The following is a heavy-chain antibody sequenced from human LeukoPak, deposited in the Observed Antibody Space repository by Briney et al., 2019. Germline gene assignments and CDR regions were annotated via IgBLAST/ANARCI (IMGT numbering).Heavy chain of an antibody. CDR3: ANGVSSAGFQH. J-gene: IGHJ1*01. CDR2: ISYDGSYK. Sequence: GGSLRLSCAASGFTFSSYSMNWVRQARGKGLEWVAVISYDGSYKYYADSVKGRFTISRDNSKNTLYLQMNSLRTEDTAVYYCANGVSSAGFQHWGQGTLVTVSS. V-gene: IGHV3-30*18. CDR1: GFTFSSYS. D-gene: IGHD6-25*01.